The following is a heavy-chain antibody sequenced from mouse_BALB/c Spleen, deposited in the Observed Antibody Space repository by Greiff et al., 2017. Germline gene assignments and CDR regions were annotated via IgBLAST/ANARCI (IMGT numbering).Heavy chain of an antibody. V-gene: IGHV5-6-5*01. J-gene: IGHJ3*01. CDR1: GFTFSSYA. Sequence: EVMLVESGGGLVKPGGSLKLSCAASGFTFSSYAMSWVRQTPEKRLEWVASLSSGGSTYYPDSVKGRFTISRDNARNILYLQMSGLRSEDTAMYYCARAGYYGWFAYWGQGTLVTVSA. CDR3: ARAGYYGWFAY. CDR2: LSSGGST. D-gene: IGHD1-1*01.